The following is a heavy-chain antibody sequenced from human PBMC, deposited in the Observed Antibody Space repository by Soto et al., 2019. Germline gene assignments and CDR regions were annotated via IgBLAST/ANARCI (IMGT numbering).Heavy chain of an antibody. CDR1: GVTFSGYA. D-gene: IGHD3-16*01. V-gene: IGHV3-23*01. J-gene: IGHJ3*02. Sequence: EVQLLESGGGLVQPGGSLRPSCTASGVTFSGYAMSWVRQALGKGLEWVSAISGTGGNTYYADSVKGRFTISRDNSESTLFLQMHSLRADHTAVYYCATRHDYGGNLDAFDIWGQGTTVAVSS. CDR3: ATRHDYGGNLDAFDI. CDR2: ISGTGGNT.